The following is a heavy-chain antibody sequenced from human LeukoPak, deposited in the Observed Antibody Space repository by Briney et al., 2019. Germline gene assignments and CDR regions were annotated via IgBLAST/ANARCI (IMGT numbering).Heavy chain of an antibody. CDR2: ISSSSSYI. Sequence: GGSLRCSCAASGFTFSSYSMIWVRQAPGKGLEWVSSISSSSSYIYYADSVKGRFTISRDNAKNSLYLQMNSLRAEDTAVYYCARDRFYDSSGYYSDYWGQGTLVTVSS. J-gene: IGHJ4*02. V-gene: IGHV3-21*01. D-gene: IGHD3-22*01. CDR3: ARDRFYDSSGYYSDY. CDR1: GFTFSSYS.